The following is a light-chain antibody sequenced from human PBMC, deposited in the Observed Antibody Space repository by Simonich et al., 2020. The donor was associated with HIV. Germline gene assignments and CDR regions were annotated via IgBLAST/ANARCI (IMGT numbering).Light chain of an antibody. J-gene: IGKJ3*01. Sequence: EIVMTQSPATLSVSPGERATPSCRASQSISSTFAWYQQKPGQAPRLLIYGASTRATGLPARFSGSGSGTDFTLTISSLQAEDVAVYYCQQYYSTPFTFGPGTKVDFK. CDR1: QSISST. CDR2: GAS. V-gene: IGKV3-15*01. CDR3: QQYYSTPFT.